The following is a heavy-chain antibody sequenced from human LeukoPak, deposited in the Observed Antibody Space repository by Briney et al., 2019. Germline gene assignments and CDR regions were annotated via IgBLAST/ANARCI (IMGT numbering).Heavy chain of an antibody. V-gene: IGHV4-31*03. J-gene: IGHJ5*02. CDR1: GGSISSGGYY. CDR3: ARGGFDITMVRGVIWFDP. D-gene: IGHD3-10*01. CDR2: IYYSGST. Sequence: TTSQTLSLTCTVSGGSISSGGYYWSWIRQHPGKGLEWIGYIYYSGSTYYNPSLKSRVTISVDTSKNQFSLKLSSVTAADTAVYYYARGGFDITMVRGVIWFDPWGQGTLVTVSS.